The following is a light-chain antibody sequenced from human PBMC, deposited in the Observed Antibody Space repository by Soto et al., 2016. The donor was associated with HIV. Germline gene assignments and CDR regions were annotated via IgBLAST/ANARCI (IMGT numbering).Light chain of an antibody. V-gene: IGKV2-28*01. CDR3: MQALQTPFT. J-gene: IGKJ3*01. CDR2: LGS. Sequence: DIVMTQSPLSLPVTPGEPASISCRSSQSLLNNDGYHSLDWYLQKPGQSPQLLIYLGSNRASGVPDRFSGSGTGTDFTLKISRVEAEDVGVYYCMQALQTPFTFGPGTKVDIK. CDR1: QSLLNNDGYHS.